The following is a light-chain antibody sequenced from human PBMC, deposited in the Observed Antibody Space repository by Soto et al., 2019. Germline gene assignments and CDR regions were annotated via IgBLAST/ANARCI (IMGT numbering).Light chain of an antibody. J-gene: IGLJ2*01. V-gene: IGLV4-69*01. CDR1: SGHSSYA. Sequence: QLVLTQSPSASASLGASVKLTCTLNSGHSSYAIAWHQQQPEKGPRYLMKLNSDGSHSKGDGIPDRFSGSSSGAERYLTISSLQSEDEADYYCQTWGTGNVVFGGGTKLTVL. CDR3: QTWGTGNVV. CDR2: LNSDGSH.